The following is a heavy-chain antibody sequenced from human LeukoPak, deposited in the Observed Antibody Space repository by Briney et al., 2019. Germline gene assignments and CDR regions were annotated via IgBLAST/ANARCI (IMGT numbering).Heavy chain of an antibody. CDR3: AKDPGSVPAAMI. J-gene: IGHJ4*02. CDR1: GFTFSTYG. CDR2: VRYDGSDK. D-gene: IGHD2-2*01. Sequence: GGSLRLSCAASGFTFSTYGMHWVRQAPGKGLEWVAFVRYDGSDKYYVDSVKGRFTISRDNSRNTLYLQMNSLRAEDTAVYYCAKDPGSVPAAMIWGQGTLVTVSS. V-gene: IGHV3-30*02.